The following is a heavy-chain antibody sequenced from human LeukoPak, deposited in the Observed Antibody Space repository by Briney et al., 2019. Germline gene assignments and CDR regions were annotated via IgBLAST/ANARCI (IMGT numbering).Heavy chain of an antibody. J-gene: IGHJ4*02. CDR1: GFSISSRSNC. V-gene: IGHV4-39*01. Sequence: PSETLSLTCNVSGFSISSRSNCWGRLRQPPGQELVWVGSIYYSRTTYYNPSLKSRVIITVDTYNNQFSLKLSSVAAADTAVYYCARLGSPRYLRYYLDYWGQGTLVTVSS. CDR3: ARLGSPRYLRYYLDY. CDR2: IYYSRTT. D-gene: IGHD3-10*01.